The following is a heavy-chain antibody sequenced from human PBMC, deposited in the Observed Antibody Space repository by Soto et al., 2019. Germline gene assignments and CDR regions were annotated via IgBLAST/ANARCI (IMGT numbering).Heavy chain of an antibody. D-gene: IGHD4-17*01. V-gene: IGHV1-18*01. CDR1: GYTFTSYG. CDR3: ARSRRNYGESKIEY. Sequence: QVQLVQSGAEVKKPGASVKVSCKASGYTFTSYGISWVRQAPGQGLEWMGWISAYNGNTNYAQKLQGRVTMTTDTSTSTAYMEMRRLRSDDTAVYYCARSRRNYGESKIEYWGQRTLVTVSS. J-gene: IGHJ4*02. CDR2: ISAYNGNT.